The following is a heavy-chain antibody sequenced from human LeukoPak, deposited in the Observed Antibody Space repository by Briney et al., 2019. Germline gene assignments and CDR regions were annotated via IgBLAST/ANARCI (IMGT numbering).Heavy chain of an antibody. CDR3: VRVADRFGYNYGIDEYFDY. V-gene: IGHV4-4*07. CDR2: IDASGSI. J-gene: IGHJ4*02. D-gene: IGHD5-18*01. CDR1: GGSIGTYY. Sequence: PSETLSLTCTVSGGSIGTYYWTWIRQPAGKGMEWIGRIDASGSITYNPSLNSRITMTVDTSRNQFSLNLNSLTVADTAVYFCVRVADRFGYNYGIDEYFDYWGQGALVTVSS.